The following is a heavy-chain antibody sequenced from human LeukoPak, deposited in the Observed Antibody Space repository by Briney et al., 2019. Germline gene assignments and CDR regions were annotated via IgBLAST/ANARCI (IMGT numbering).Heavy chain of an antibody. CDR3: ARDVGRGYDILTGYDGRAFDI. V-gene: IGHV4-31*03. Sequence: SQTLSHTCTVSGGSITSGGYYWSWIRQHPGKGLEWTGYIYYSGGTYYNPSLKSRAAISVDTSKNQFSLKLSSVTAADTAVYYCARDVGRGYDILTGYDGRAFDIWGQGTMVTFSS. J-gene: IGHJ3*02. D-gene: IGHD3-9*01. CDR1: GGSITSGGYY. CDR2: IYYSGGT.